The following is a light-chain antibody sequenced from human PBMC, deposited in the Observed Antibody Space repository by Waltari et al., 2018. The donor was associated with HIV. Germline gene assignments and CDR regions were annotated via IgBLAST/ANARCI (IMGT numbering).Light chain of an antibody. V-gene: IGKV1-39*01. J-gene: IGKJ3*01. CDR2: SAY. Sequence: DIQMTQSPSSLSASLGDSVVITCRASQAISTYLNWYQQKPGKAPVLLVYSAYKLQPEAPSRFRGAGSGKDFSLSISGLQTEDFATYFCQQSYGFPFNFGPGT. CDR3: QQSYGFPFN. CDR1: QAISTY.